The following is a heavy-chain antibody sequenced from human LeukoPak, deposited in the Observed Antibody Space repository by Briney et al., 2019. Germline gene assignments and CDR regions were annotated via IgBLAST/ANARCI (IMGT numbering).Heavy chain of an antibody. D-gene: IGHD6-6*01. Sequence: SETLSLTCTVSGGSISSYYWSWIRQPPGKGLEWIGYIYTSGSTNYNPSLKSRVTISVDTSKNQFSLKLSSVTAADTAVYYCARSFGFRSSYLDYWGQGTLVTVSS. CDR2: IYTSGST. J-gene: IGHJ4*02. V-gene: IGHV4-4*09. CDR3: ARSFGFRSSYLDY. CDR1: GGSISSYY.